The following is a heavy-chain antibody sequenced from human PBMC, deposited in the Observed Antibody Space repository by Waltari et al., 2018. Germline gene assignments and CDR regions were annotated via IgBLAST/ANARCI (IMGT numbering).Heavy chain of an antibody. CDR1: GFTFTPYW. Sequence: EVQLVESGGGLVQPAGSRRLSRAASGFTFTPYWMKWIRQAPGKGLEWVANINPDGRQKFYVDSVKGRFTVSRDNAQNSLYLQMNNLRAEDTAVYYCTTLARGESGDYWGQGTLVTVSS. D-gene: IGHD3-10*01. V-gene: IGHV3-7*01. CDR3: TTLARGESGDY. CDR2: INPDGRQK. J-gene: IGHJ4*02.